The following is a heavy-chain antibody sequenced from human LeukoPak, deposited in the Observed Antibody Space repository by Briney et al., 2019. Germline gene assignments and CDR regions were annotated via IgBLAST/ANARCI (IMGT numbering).Heavy chain of an antibody. Sequence: GGSLRLSCAASGFTFDDYAMHWVRQAPGKGLEWVSLISGDGGSTYYADSVKGRFTISRDNSKNSLYLQMNSLRTKDTALYYCAKDSYSGSYYNFDYWGQGTLVTVSS. J-gene: IGHJ4*02. V-gene: IGHV3-43*02. D-gene: IGHD1-26*01. CDR3: AKDSYSGSYYNFDY. CDR1: GFTFDDYA. CDR2: ISGDGGST.